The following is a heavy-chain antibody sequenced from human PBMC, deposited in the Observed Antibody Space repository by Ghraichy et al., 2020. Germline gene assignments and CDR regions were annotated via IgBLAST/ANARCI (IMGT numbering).Heavy chain of an antibody. CDR2: ISSSGDII. J-gene: IGHJ3*01. Sequence: GGSLRLSCAASGFMFSSYEMNWVRQAPGKGLEWVAYISSSGDIIYYADSVKGRFTISRDNAKNSLYLQMNSLRAEDTAIYYCASRGGSIWYWAFDVWGQGTMVTVSS. CDR1: GFMFSSYE. D-gene: IGHD6-13*01. CDR3: ASRGGSIWYWAFDV. V-gene: IGHV3-48*03.